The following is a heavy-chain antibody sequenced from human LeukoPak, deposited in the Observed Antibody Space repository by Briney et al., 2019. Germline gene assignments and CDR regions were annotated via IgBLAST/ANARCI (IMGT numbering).Heavy chain of an antibody. J-gene: IGHJ4*02. D-gene: IGHD3-22*01. Sequence: SETLSLTCTVSGGSISSYYWSWIRQPPGKGLEWIGNIYDSGSTNYNPSLKSRVTISVDTSKNQCPLKLSSVTAADTAVYYCARQSISGSSLSYFDYWGQGTLVNVSS. CDR3: ARQSISGSSLSYFDY. CDR2: IYDSGST. V-gene: IGHV4-59*01. CDR1: GGSISSYY.